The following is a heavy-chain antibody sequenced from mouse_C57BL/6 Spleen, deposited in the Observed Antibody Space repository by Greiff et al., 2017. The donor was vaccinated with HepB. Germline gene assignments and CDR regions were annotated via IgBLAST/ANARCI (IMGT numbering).Heavy chain of an antibody. Sequence: QVQLQQPGAELVKPGASVKMSCKASGYTFTSYWITWLKQRPGQGLEWIGDIYPGSGSTNYNEKFKSKATLTVDTSSSTAYMQLSSLTSEDSAVYYCARKGIYDGYYAYFDVWGTGTTVTVSS. CDR1: GYTFTSYW. V-gene: IGHV1-55*01. CDR2: IYPGSGST. CDR3: ARKGIYDGYYAYFDV. D-gene: IGHD2-3*01. J-gene: IGHJ1*03.